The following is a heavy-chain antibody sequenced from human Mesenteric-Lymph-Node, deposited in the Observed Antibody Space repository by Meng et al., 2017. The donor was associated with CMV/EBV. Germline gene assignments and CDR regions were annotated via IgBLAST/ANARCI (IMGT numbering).Heavy chain of an antibody. D-gene: IGHD6-13*01. J-gene: IGHJ4*02. CDR1: GGSISSSNW. V-gene: IGHV4-4*02. CDR2: IYHSGST. CDR3: ARVGRYSSSWFDY. Sequence: CAVSGGSISSSNWWSWVRRPPGKGLEWIGEIYHSGSTNYNPSLKSRVTISVDKSKNQFSLKLSSVTAADTAVYYCARVGRYSSSWFDYWGQGTLVTVSS.